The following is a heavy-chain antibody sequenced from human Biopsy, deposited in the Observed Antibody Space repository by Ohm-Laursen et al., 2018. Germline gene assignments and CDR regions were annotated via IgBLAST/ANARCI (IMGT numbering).Heavy chain of an antibody. J-gene: IGHJ6*02. V-gene: IGHV3-21*04. CDR2: ITSRTSST. CDR1: GFTFNVYS. D-gene: IGHD4-23*01. Sequence: SLRLSCSASGFTFNVYSIVWVRQAPGKGLEWVSSITSRTSSTYYADSVKGRVTISRDNAKNSLYLQMHSLRAEDTAVYYCARDTRWSPYSMDVWGQGTTVTVSS. CDR3: ARDTRWSPYSMDV.